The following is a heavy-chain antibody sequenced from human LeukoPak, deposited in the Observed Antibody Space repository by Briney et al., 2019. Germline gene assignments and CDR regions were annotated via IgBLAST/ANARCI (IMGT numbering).Heavy chain of an antibody. D-gene: IGHD1-26*01. CDR3: ARDFQWEPKPKGYYFDY. CDR1: GYIFTHYA. CDR2: INTDNGNT. J-gene: IGHJ4*02. Sequence: ASVKVSCKASGYIFTHYAMNWVRQAPGQRPEWMGWINTDNGNTRYSQELEGRVTFTRDTSASTAYMELSSLSPEDTAVFYCARDFQWEPKPKGYYFDYWGQGTLVTVSS. V-gene: IGHV1-3*04.